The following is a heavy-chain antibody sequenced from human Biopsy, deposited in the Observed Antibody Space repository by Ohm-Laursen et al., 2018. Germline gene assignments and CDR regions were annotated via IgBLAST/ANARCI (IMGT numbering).Heavy chain of an antibody. D-gene: IGHD3-22*01. CDR3: ARGDYFDSNGYFWFDP. CDR1: GGSISSGGSY. Sequence: SETLSLICTVSGGSISSGGSYWSWIRQRPGKGLEWIGYILNSANTYYNPSLKNLITISGDTSKNQFSLKLNSVTAADTAVYYCARGDYFDSNGYFWFDPWGQGTLVTVSS. V-gene: IGHV4-31*01. CDR2: ILNSANT. J-gene: IGHJ5*02.